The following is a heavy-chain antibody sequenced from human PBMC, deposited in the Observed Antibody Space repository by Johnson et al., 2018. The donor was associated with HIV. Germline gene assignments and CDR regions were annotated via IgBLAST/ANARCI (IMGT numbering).Heavy chain of an antibody. V-gene: IGHV3-9*01. Sequence: EVQLVESGGGVVQPGRSLRLSCAASGFTFSSYAMHWVRQAPGKGLEWVSGISWNSGSIGYADSVKGRFTISRDNAKNSLYLQMNSLRAEDTALYYCAKFRLAAAGVRDAFDIWGQGTMVTVSS. CDR3: AKFRLAAAGVRDAFDI. CDR1: GFTFSSYA. CDR2: ISWNSGSI. D-gene: IGHD6-13*01. J-gene: IGHJ3*02.